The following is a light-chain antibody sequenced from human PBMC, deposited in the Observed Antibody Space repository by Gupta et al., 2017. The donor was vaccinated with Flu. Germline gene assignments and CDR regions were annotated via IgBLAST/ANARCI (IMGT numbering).Light chain of an antibody. CDR2: DVS. CDR1: QTSDNS. Sequence: SVLTQSPATLSLSPGERATLSCRASQTSDNSLAWYQQKPGQPPRLLMSDVSKRATGIPARCSGSGSGTDCTLTISSLEAEECAVYFCLQRRDGTPVEFTFGHGTRV. CDR3: LQRRDGTPVEFT. J-gene: IGKJ1*01. V-gene: IGKV3-11*01.